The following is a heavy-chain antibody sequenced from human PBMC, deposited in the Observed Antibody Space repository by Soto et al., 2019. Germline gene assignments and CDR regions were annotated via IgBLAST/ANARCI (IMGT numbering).Heavy chain of an antibody. CDR2: IYYSGST. Sequence: SETLSLTCTVSGGSISSSSYYWGWIRQPPGKGLEWIGSIYYSGSTYYNPSLKSRVTISVDTSKNQFSLKLSSVTAADTAVYYCERHQRGSSWYILDYWGQGTLVTVS. D-gene: IGHD6-13*01. CDR1: GGSISSSSYY. J-gene: IGHJ4*02. V-gene: IGHV4-39*01. CDR3: ERHQRGSSWYILDY.